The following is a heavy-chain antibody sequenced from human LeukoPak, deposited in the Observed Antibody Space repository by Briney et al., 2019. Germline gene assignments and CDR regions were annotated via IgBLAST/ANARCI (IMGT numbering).Heavy chain of an antibody. CDR1: GYTFTSYG. D-gene: IGHD4-17*01. CDR2: ISAYNGNT. J-gene: IGHJ3*02. V-gene: IGHV1-18*01. CDR3: ASRTVTTSDDAFDI. Sequence: ASVKVSCKASGYTFTSYGISWVRQAPGQGLEWMGWISAYNGNTNYAQKLQGRVTMTTDTSTSTAYMELRSLRSDDTAVYYCASRTVTTSDDAFDIWGQGTMVTVSS.